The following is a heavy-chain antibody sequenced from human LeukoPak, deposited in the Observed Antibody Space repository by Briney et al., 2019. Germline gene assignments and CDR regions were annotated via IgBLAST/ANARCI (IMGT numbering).Heavy chain of an antibody. V-gene: IGHV4-59*01. CDR3: ARDRAPHYYGSGSYFRRSGDYYYYYGMDV. Sequence: PSETLSLTCIVSGGSISSYYWSWIRQPPGKGLEWIGYIYYSGSTNYNPSLKSRVTISVVTSKNQFSLRLSSVTAADTAVYYCARDRAPHYYGSGSYFRRSGDYYYYYGMDVWGQGTTVTVSS. CDR2: IYYSGST. CDR1: GGSISSYY. D-gene: IGHD3-10*01. J-gene: IGHJ6*02.